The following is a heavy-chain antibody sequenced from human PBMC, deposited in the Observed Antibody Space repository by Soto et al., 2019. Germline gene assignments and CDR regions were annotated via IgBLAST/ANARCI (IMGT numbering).Heavy chain of an antibody. V-gene: IGHV1-69*02. J-gene: IGHJ3*02. Sequence: QVQLVQSGAAVTKPGSSVKVSCKASGGTFSSYTISWVRQAPGQGLEWMGRIIPILGIANYAQKFQGRVTITADKSTSTAYMELSSLRSEDTAVYYCARGLSVGDAFDIWGQGTMVTVSS. D-gene: IGHD3-10*01. CDR1: GGTFSSYT. CDR2: IIPILGIA. CDR3: ARGLSVGDAFDI.